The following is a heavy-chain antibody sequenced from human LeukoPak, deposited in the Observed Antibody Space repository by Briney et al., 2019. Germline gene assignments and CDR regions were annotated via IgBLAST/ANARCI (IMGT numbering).Heavy chain of an antibody. J-gene: IGHJ4*02. Sequence: PSETLSLTCAVYGGSFSGYYWSWIRQPPGKGLEWIGEINHSGSTNYNPSLKSRVTISVDTSKNQFSLKLSSVTAADTAVYYCARPRGYYDSSGYYYYWGQGTLVTVSS. D-gene: IGHD3-22*01. CDR1: GGSFSGYY. V-gene: IGHV4-34*01. CDR3: ARPRGYYDSSGYYYY. CDR2: INHSGST.